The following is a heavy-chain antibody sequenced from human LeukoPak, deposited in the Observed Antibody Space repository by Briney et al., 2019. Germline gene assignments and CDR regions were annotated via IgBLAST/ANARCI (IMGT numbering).Heavy chain of an antibody. D-gene: IGHD3-16*02. CDR3: ARQGDYRYPFDS. Sequence: ASETLSLTCTVSGGSISSYYWSWIRQSPGKGLEWIGYVYYSGSTNYNPSLKGRVTISVDTSKSQFSLKLTSVTAADTAVYYCARQGDYRYPFDSWGQGTLVTVSS. CDR1: GGSISSYY. V-gene: IGHV4-59*08. CDR2: VYYSGST. J-gene: IGHJ4*02.